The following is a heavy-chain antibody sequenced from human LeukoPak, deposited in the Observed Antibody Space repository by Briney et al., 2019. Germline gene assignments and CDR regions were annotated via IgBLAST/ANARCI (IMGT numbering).Heavy chain of an antibody. V-gene: IGHV4-39*07. J-gene: IGHJ3*02. D-gene: IGHD3-22*01. Sequence: SETLSLTCTVSGGSISSSSYYWGWIRQPPGKGLEWIGSIYYSGSAYYNPSLKSRVTISVDTSKNQFSLKLSSVTAADTAVYFCARGPYSYDSSGAFDIWGQGTMVTVSS. CDR3: ARGPYSYDSSGAFDI. CDR2: IYYSGSA. CDR1: GGSISSSSYY.